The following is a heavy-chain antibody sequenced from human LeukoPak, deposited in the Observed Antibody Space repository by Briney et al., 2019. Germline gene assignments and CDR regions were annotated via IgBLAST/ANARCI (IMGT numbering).Heavy chain of an antibody. D-gene: IGHD2-15*01. V-gene: IGHV4-59*01. CDR1: GASISSYY. J-gene: IGHJ3*02. CDR3: ARRPKRVVAATPRAFDI. Sequence: SETLSLTCTVSGASISSYYWSWIRQPPGKGLEWIGYIYYTGSTNYNPSLKSRVTISLDTSKNQFSLKLNSVTAADTAVYYCARRPKRVVAATPRAFDIWGQGTMVTVSS. CDR2: IYYTGST.